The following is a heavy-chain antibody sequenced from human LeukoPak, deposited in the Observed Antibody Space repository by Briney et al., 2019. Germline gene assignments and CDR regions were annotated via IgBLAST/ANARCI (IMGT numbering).Heavy chain of an antibody. CDR2: IGSGT. V-gene: IGHV3-23*01. J-gene: IGHJ4*02. Sequence: GGPLRLSCGASGFTFSSYAMSWVRQAPGKGLEWVSAIGSGTYYADSVKGRFTISRDNSKNTLYLQMNSLRAEDTAVYYCAKVLAYYFDYWGQGTLVTVSS. CDR3: AKVLAYYFDY. CDR1: GFTFSSYA.